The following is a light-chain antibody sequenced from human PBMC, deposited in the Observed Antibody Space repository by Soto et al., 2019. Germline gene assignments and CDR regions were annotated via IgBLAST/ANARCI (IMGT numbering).Light chain of an antibody. CDR2: GDN. CDR3: SSYTTSSNYV. V-gene: IGLV1-40*01. Sequence: QSVLTQPPSVSGAPGQRVSISCTGSTSNIGAPYDVHWYQHLPGTAPKLLIYGDNNRPSGVPDRFSGSKSGTSASLAITRLQAEDEADYYCSSYTTSSNYVFGSGTKVTVL. CDR1: TSNIGAPYD. J-gene: IGLJ1*01.